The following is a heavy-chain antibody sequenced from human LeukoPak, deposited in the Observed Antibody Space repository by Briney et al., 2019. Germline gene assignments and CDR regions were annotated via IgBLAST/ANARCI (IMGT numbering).Heavy chain of an antibody. V-gene: IGHV4-39*01. Sequence: SETLSLTCTVSGGSISSSNNYWGWIRQPPGKGLEWIGSGSYSGSTNYNPPLKSRVTISVDMSKNQFSLKVSSVTATDTAVYYCARHIANGDYLKYWGQGTLVTVSS. CDR3: ARHIANGDYLKY. J-gene: IGHJ4*02. CDR2: GSYSGST. CDR1: GGSISSSNNY. D-gene: IGHD4-17*01.